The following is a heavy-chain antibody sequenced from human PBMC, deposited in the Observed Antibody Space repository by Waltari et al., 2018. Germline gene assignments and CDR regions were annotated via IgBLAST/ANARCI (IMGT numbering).Heavy chain of an antibody. J-gene: IGHJ6*02. CDR1: GGSFSSYY. D-gene: IGHD1-7*01. V-gene: IGHV4-34*01. Sequence: QVQLQQWGAGLLKPSETLSLTCAVYGGSFSSYYWSWIRQPPGKGLEWIGEIKHSGSTNYNPSLKSRVTISVDTSKNQFSLKLSSVTAADTAVYYCARSSAGTTGYYYGMDVWGQGTTVTVSS. CDR2: IKHSGST. CDR3: ARSSAGTTGYYYGMDV.